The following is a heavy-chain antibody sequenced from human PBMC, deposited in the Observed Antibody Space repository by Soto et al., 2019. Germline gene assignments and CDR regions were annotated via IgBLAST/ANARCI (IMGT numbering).Heavy chain of an antibody. J-gene: IGHJ5*02. Sequence: SETLSLTCAVFGGSFSGYYWSWIRQPPGKGLEWIGEINHRGSTNYNPSLKSRVTMSVDTSKNQFSLKLTSMTAADTAVYYCARDPSRSSSLGWFDPWGQGALVTVSS. V-gene: IGHV4-34*01. CDR3: ARDPSRSSSLGWFDP. CDR2: INHRGST. D-gene: IGHD6-6*01. CDR1: GGSFSGYY.